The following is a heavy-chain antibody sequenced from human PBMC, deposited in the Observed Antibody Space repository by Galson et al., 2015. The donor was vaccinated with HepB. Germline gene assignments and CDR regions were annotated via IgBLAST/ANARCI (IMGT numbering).Heavy chain of an antibody. CDR1: GLTVSSNY. V-gene: IGHV3-53*01. D-gene: IGHD6-19*01. J-gene: IGHJ4*02. Sequence: SLRLSCAASGLTVSSNYMSWVRQAPGKGLEWVSAIYSDGRIYYADSVKGRFTISRDNSKNMVYLQMNSLRAEDTAAYYCARDKIEDSIGWYDFDYWGQGTLVTVSS. CDR3: ARDKIEDSIGWYDFDY. CDR2: IYSDGRI.